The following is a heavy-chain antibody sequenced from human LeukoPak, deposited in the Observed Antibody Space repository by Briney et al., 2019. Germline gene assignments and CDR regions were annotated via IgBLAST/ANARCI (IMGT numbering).Heavy chain of an antibody. CDR3: ANFYYFDY. V-gene: IGHV3-23*01. Sequence: GGSLRLSCAASGFTFSSYAMNWVRQAPGKGLEWVSTISGSGDSTYYADSAKGRFTISRDNAKNSLYLQMNSLRAEDTAVYYCANFYYFDYWGQGTLVTVSS. CDR2: ISGSGDST. J-gene: IGHJ4*02. CDR1: GFTFSSYA.